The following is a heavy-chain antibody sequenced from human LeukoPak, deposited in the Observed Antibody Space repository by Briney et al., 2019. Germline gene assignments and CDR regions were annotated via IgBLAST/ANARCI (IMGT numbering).Heavy chain of an antibody. CDR3: ARDYRDGRFLEWDNWFDH. D-gene: IGHD3-3*01. CDR2: IYTSGST. Sequence: SQTLSLTCTVSGVSISSGRYYWSWIRQPAGKGLEWIGRIYTSGSTNYNPSLKSRVTISVDTSKNQFSLKLSSVTAADTAVYYCARDYRDGRFLEWDNWFDHWGQGTLITVSS. V-gene: IGHV4-61*02. J-gene: IGHJ5*02. CDR1: GVSISSGRYY.